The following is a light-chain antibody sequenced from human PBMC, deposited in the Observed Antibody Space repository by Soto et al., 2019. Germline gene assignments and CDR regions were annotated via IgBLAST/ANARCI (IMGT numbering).Light chain of an antibody. CDR1: HSVSSTF. V-gene: IGKV3-20*01. CDR3: QQYGSSGT. J-gene: IGKJ1*01. CDR2: DAD. Sequence: DTVLTQSPGTLSLSPWETATLTCSASHSVSSTFLAWYQQKPGQAPTLLIYDADTRATGIPDRFSGSGSGTDFTLTISRLEPEDFAVYYCQQYGSSGTFGQGTKVDIK.